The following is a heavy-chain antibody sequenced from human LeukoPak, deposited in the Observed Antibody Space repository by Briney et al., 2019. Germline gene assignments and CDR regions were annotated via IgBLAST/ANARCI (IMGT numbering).Heavy chain of an antibody. CDR1: GFTFSSYG. V-gene: IGHV3-33*01. CDR2: IWYDGSNK. D-gene: IGHD2-15*01. J-gene: IGHJ4*02. Sequence: GRSLRLSCAASGFTFSSYGMHWVRQAPGKGLEWVAVIWYDGSNKYYADSVKGRFTISRDNSKNTLYLQMNSLRAEDTALYYCARDSTQPGPVVVAATYAGFDYWGQGTLVTVSS. CDR3: ARDSTQPGPVVVAATYAGFDY.